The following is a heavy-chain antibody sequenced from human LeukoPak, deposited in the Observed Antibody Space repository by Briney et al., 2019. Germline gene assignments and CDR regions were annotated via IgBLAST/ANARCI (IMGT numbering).Heavy chain of an antibody. D-gene: IGHD3-3*01. V-gene: IGHV1-8*03. CDR1: GYTFINYD. CDR3: ATRRLERRAGSWFDP. Sequence: ASVNVSCKASGYTFINYDINWVRQAPGQGLEWMGWMNPNSGNTGYAQKFQGRVTITRNTSISTAYMELNSLTSEDTAVYFCATRRLERRAGSWFDPWGQGTLVTVSS. CDR2: MNPNSGNT. J-gene: IGHJ5*02.